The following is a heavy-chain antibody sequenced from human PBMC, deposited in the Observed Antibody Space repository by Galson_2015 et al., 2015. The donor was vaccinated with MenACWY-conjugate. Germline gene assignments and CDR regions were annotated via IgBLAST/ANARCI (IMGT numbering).Heavy chain of an antibody. J-gene: IGHJ4*02. CDR3: AHREVGYGSGWDQGYFDY. D-gene: IGHD6-19*01. CDR2: ISWDNDK. CDR1: GFSLSTSGVG. Sequence: PALVNPTQTLTLPCTFSGFSLSTSGVGVGWVRQPPGRALEWLAFISWDNDKRYDPYLRTRLTITKDTSKNDVVLTMTNMDPVDTATYYCAHREVGYGSGWDQGYFDYWGQGTLVTVSS. V-gene: IGHV2-5*05.